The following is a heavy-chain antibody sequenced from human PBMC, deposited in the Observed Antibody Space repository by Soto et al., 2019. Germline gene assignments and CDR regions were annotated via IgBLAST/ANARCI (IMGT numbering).Heavy chain of an antibody. Sequence: ASVKVSCKASGYSFTGNSMHWVRQAPGQGLEWMGWISAYNGNTNYAQKLQGRVTMTRDTSTSTAYMELRSLRSDDTAVYYCARVVPADYYYGMDVWGQGTTVTVSS. D-gene: IGHD2-2*01. J-gene: IGHJ6*02. CDR3: ARVVPADYYYGMDV. V-gene: IGHV1-18*04. CDR2: ISAYNGNT. CDR1: GYSFTGNS.